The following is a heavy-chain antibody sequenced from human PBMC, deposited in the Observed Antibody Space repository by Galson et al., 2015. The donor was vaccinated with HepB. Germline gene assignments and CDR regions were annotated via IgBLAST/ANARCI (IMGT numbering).Heavy chain of an antibody. V-gene: IGHV3-30*04. D-gene: IGHD3-22*01. CDR1: GFTFSSYA. Sequence: LRLSCAASGFTFSSYAMHWVRQAPGKGLEWVAVILYNGSNKYYVDFVKGRFTISRDNSKNTLYLQMNSLRAEDTAVYYCARDQYYYDSSGYYWGQRFDYWGQGTLVTVSS. J-gene: IGHJ4*02. CDR2: ILYNGSNK. CDR3: ARDQYYYDSSGYYWGQRFDY.